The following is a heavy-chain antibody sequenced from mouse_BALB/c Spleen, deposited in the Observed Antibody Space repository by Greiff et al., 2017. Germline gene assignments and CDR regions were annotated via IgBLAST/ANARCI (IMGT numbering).Heavy chain of an antibody. Sequence: VKLMESGAELVKPGASVKMSCKASGYTFTSYWMHWVKQRPGQGLEWIGVIDPSDSYTSYNQKFKGKATLTVDTSSSTAYMQLSSLTSEDSAVYYCTRNYGSYFDYWGQGTTLTVSS. V-gene: IGHV1S127*01. CDR2: IDPSDSYT. D-gene: IGHD1-1*01. J-gene: IGHJ2*01. CDR1: GYTFTSYW. CDR3: TRNYGSYFDY.